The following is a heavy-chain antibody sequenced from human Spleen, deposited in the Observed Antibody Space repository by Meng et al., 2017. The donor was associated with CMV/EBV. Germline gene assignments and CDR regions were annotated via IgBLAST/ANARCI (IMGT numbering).Heavy chain of an antibody. Sequence: GESLKISCQGFGFTFGSYWVAWVRQMPGKGLEWMGVIYPGDSDTRYSPSFQDQVTISADRSISTAYLQWSSLKASDSAIYYCARLPTPFYCGGDCYYYFDYWGQGTLVTVSS. CDR2: IYPGDSDT. CDR3: ARLPTPFYCGGDCYYYFDY. D-gene: IGHD2-21*01. CDR1: GFTFGSYW. V-gene: IGHV5-51*01. J-gene: IGHJ4*02.